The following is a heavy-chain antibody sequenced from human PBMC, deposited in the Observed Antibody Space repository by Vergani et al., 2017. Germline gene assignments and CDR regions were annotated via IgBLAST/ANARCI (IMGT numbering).Heavy chain of an antibody. D-gene: IGHD6-6*01. Sequence: EVQLVESGGGLVQPGGSLRLSCAASGFTFSSYSMNWVRLAPGKGLEWVSYISSSSSTIYYADSVKGRFTISRDNAKNSLYLQMNSLRAEDTAVYYCARDRAGAARYWYFDLWGRGTLVTVSS. CDR2: ISSSSSTI. CDR3: ARDRAGAARYWYFDL. J-gene: IGHJ2*01. V-gene: IGHV3-48*01. CDR1: GFTFSSYS.